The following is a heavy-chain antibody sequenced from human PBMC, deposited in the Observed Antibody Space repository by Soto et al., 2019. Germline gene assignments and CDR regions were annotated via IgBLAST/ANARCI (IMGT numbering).Heavy chain of an antibody. CDR1: GYTFTNFG. J-gene: IGHJ6*02. Sequence: QVHLVQSGAEVKKPGASVNVSCKASGYTFTNFGLNWVRQAPGQGLEWMAWISPYNGKTDYAQKVQGRVTVTTDTSTATAYMEMSSLTSDDTAVYYCARQPGVVGTEDLYGMAVGGQGTTVTVSS. V-gene: IGHV1-18*01. CDR3: ARQPGVVGTEDLYGMAV. CDR2: ISPYNGKT. D-gene: IGHD2-21*02.